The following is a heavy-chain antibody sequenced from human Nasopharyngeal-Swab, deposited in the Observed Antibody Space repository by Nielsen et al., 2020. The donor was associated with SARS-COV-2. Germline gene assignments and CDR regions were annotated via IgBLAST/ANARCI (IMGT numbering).Heavy chain of an antibody. J-gene: IGHJ4*02. CDR2: INPSGGST. V-gene: IGHV1-46*01. D-gene: IGHD3-22*01. CDR3: ARGDYYDSSGYSQF. Sequence: WARHPPGQGLEWMGIINPSGGSTSYAQRFQGRVTMTRDTSTSTVYMELSSLRSEDTAVYYCARGDYYDSSGYSQFWGQGTLVTVSS.